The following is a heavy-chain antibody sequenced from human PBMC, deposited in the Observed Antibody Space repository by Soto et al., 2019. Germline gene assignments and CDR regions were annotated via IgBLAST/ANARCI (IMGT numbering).Heavy chain of an antibody. CDR2: ISAHNGNT. Sequence: QINLVQSGAEVKKPGASVKVSCKGSGYGFTTYSINWVRQAPGQGLEWMAWISAHNGNTNYAQKLQGRVTVTRDTSTSTAYMELRSLRSDDTAVYYCARGRYGDYWGQGALVTVSS. D-gene: IGHD1-1*01. V-gene: IGHV1-18*01. CDR3: ARGRYGDY. J-gene: IGHJ4*02. CDR1: GYGFTTYS.